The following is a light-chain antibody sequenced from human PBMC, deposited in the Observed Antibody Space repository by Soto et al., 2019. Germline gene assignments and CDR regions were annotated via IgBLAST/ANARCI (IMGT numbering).Light chain of an antibody. CDR2: DAS. CDR3: QQSDDLPLT. CDR1: QDIRDH. J-gene: IGKJ3*01. V-gene: IGKV1-33*01. Sequence: DIQMTQSPSPLSASLGDRVTITCQASQDIRDHVNWYQQKPGKVPKLLIYDASNLETGVPSRFSGSGSGTHFTFTITSLQPEDLATYFCQQSDDLPLTFGPGTKVDIK.